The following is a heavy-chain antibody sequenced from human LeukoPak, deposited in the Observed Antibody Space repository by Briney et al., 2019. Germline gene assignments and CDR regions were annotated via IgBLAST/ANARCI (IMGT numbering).Heavy chain of an antibody. V-gene: IGHV1-46*01. Sequence: ASVKVSCKASGYTFTSYYMHWVRQAPGQGLEWMGIINPSGGSTSYAQKFQGRVTMTRDTSTSTVYMELRSLRSDDTAVYYCARAFRGSWFDPWGQGTLVTVSS. CDR3: ARAFRGSWFDP. D-gene: IGHD2/OR15-2a*01. CDR1: GYTFTSYY. J-gene: IGHJ5*02. CDR2: INPSGGST.